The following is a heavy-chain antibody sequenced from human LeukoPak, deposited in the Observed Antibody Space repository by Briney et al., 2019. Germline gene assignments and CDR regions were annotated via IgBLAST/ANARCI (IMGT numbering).Heavy chain of an antibody. Sequence: GGSLRLSCAASGFTVSSNYMSWVRQAPGKGLEWVSVIYSGGSTYYADSVKGRFTISRDNSKNTLYLQMNSLRAEDTAVYYCARRATVTTLYYYYYMDVCGKGTTVTISS. V-gene: IGHV3-66*01. CDR2: IYSGGST. J-gene: IGHJ6*03. CDR1: GFTVSSNY. CDR3: ARRATVTTLYYYYYMDV. D-gene: IGHD4-17*01.